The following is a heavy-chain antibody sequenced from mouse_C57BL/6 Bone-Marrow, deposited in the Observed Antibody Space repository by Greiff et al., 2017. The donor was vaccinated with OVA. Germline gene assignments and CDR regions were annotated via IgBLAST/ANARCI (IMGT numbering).Heavy chain of an antibody. CDR2: IDPSDSYT. J-gene: IGHJ2*01. D-gene: IGHD3-3*01. V-gene: IGHV1-50*01. CDR3: ERGDRNDYFDY. CDR1: GYTFTSYW. Sequence: VQLQQPGAELVKPGASVKLSCKASGYTFTSYWMQWVKQRPGQGLEWIGEIDPSDSYTTYNQKFKGKATLTVDTSSSTAYMQLSSQTSEDSAVYNCERGDRNDYFDYWGQGTTLTVSS.